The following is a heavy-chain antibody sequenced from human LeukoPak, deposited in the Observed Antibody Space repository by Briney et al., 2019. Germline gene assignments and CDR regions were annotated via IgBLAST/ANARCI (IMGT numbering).Heavy chain of an antibody. V-gene: IGHV3-23*01. CDR2: ISGSGLTT. J-gene: IGHJ4*02. D-gene: IGHD1-26*01. CDR1: GFTFSNSA. Sequence: GGSLRLSCVASGFTFSNSAMSWVRLAPGRGLEWVSVISGSGLTTFYADSVKGRFTISRDNSKNTLYLQMNSLRAEDTAVYYCAKERREQSRDNYFDYWGQGTLVTVSS. CDR3: AKERREQSRDNYFDY.